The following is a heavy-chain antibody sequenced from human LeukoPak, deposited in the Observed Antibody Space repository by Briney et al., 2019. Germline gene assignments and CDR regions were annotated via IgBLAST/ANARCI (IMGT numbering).Heavy chain of an antibody. D-gene: IGHD3-22*01. CDR1: GGSISSSNW. J-gene: IGHJ4*02. CDR3: ARVSDSSGYYYGEPDF. CDR2: IYHSGST. Sequence: PSGTLSLTCAVSGGSISSSNWWSWVRQPPGKGLEWIGEIYHSGSTNYNPSLKSRVTISVDKSKNQFSLKLNSVTAADTAVYYCARVSDSSGYYYGEPDFWGQGTLVTVSS. V-gene: IGHV4-4*02.